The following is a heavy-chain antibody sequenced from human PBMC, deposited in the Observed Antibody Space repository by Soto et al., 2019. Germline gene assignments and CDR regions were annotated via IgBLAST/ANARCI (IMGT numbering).Heavy chain of an antibody. Sequence: SETLSLTCTVSGDSISSSSYYWGWIRQPPGKGLEWIGSIYYSGNTYYNPPLQSRVTISVDTSKNSFSLKLSSVTAADTAVYYCARQGTVTTFNSWGQGTLVTVSS. CDR3: ARQGTVTTFNS. CDR2: IYYSGNT. J-gene: IGHJ4*02. CDR1: GDSISSSSYY. D-gene: IGHD4-4*01. V-gene: IGHV4-39*01.